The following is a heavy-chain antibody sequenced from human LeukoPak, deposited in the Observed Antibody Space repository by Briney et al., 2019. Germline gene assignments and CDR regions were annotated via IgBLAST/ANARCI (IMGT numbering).Heavy chain of an antibody. CDR1: GGSTSSYY. Sequence: SETLSLTCTVSGGSTSSYYWSWIRQPPGKGLEWIGYIYYSGSTNYNPSLKSRVTISVDTSKNQFSLKLSSVTAADTAVYYCAREYSSSWVFDYWGQGTLVTVSS. V-gene: IGHV4-59*01. CDR2: IYYSGST. J-gene: IGHJ4*02. D-gene: IGHD6-13*01. CDR3: AREYSSSWVFDY.